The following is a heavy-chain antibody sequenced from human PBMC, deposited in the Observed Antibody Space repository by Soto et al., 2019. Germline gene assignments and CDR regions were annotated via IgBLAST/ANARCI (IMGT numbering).Heavy chain of an antibody. Sequence: GGSLRLSCAASEVTWMRWFRQAPGKGLVWVSRIKSDGTSTSYADSVKGRFTVSRDNAENTLFLQMNSLRADDTAVYYCVKNPGSRSGYFRYWGQGALVTVSS. V-gene: IGHV3-74*01. CDR3: VKNPGSRSGYFRY. CDR2: IKSDGTST. D-gene: IGHD3-9*01. CDR1: EVTW. J-gene: IGHJ4*02.